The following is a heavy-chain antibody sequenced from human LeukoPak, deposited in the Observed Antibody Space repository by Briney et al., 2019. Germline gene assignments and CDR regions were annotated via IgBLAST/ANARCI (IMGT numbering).Heavy chain of an antibody. J-gene: IGHJ4*02. D-gene: IGHD4-17*01. CDR3: ARITVTSSSDC. Sequence: SVTLSLTASGGTFSSYAISWVRQAPGQGLEWMGGIIPIFGTANYAQKFQGRVTITADESTSTAYMELSSLRSEDTAVYYCARITVTSSSDCCGQGTLVTVSS. CDR1: GGTFSSYA. V-gene: IGHV1-69*13. CDR2: IIPIFGTA.